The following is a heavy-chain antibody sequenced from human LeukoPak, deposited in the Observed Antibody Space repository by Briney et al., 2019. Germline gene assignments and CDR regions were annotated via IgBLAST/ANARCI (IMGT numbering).Heavy chain of an antibody. CDR3: ARKSGYYDSSGYFH. V-gene: IGHV3-21*01. J-gene: IGHJ4*02. D-gene: IGHD3-22*01. Sequence: PGGSLRLSCAASGFTFSSYSMNWVRQAPGKGLEWVSSISSSSSYIYYADSVKGRFTISRDNAKNSLYLQMNSLRAEDTAVYYCARKSGYYDSSGYFHWGQGTLVTVSS. CDR1: GFTFSSYS. CDR2: ISSSSSYI.